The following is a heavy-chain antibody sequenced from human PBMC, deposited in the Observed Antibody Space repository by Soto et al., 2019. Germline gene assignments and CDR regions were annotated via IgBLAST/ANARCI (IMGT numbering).Heavy chain of an antibody. CDR1: GFTFSSYE. J-gene: IGHJ3*02. CDR2: LSSSGSTI. CDR3: AREWTIFGVVTQWGYAFDI. Sequence: PGGSLRLSCAASGFTFSSYEMNWVRQAPGKGLEWVSYLSSSGSTIYYADSVKGRFTISRDNAKNSLYLQMNSLRAEDTAVYYCAREWTIFGVVTQWGYAFDIWGQGTMVTVSS. D-gene: IGHD3-3*01. V-gene: IGHV3-48*03.